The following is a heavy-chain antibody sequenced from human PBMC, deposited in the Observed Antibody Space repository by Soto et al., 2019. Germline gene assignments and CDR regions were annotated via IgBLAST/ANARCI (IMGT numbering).Heavy chain of an antibody. J-gene: IGHJ6*02. CDR1: GYTFTSYA. CDR3: ARGMQHVYYYYYGMDV. V-gene: IGHV1-3*01. CDR2: INAGNGNT. Sequence: QVQLVQSGAEVKKPGASVKVSCKASGYTFTSYAMHWVRQAPGQRLEWMGWINAGNGNTKYSQKFQGRVTITRDTSASTAYIELSSLRSEDTAVYYCARGMQHVYYYYYGMDVWGQGTTVTVSS. D-gene: IGHD6-6*01.